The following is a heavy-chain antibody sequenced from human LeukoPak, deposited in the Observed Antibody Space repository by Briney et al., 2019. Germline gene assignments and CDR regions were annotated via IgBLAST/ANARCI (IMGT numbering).Heavy chain of an antibody. V-gene: IGHV3-23*01. Sequence: GGSRRLSCAVSGFTLRNHARHGFRRAPGKGLDWVSAIIGSGDTFYADSVKGRFTIFRDNSKTTLYLQMTSLSAEDSALYYCANLYSDNEVYWGQGTLVTVSS. CDR2: IIGSGDT. D-gene: IGHD3-16*01. J-gene: IGHJ4*02. CDR1: GFTLRNHA. CDR3: ANLYSDNEVY.